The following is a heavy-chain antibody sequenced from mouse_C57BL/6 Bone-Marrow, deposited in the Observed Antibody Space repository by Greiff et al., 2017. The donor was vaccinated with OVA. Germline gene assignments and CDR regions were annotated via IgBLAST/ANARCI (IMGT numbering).Heavy chain of an antibody. Sequence: QVQLKESGAELARPGASVKLSCKASGYTFTSYGISWVKQRTGQGLEWIGEIYPRSGNTYSNEKFKGKATLTADKSSSTAYMELRSLTSEDAAVYFCARRGVYYYGYWGQGTTLTVSS. D-gene: IGHD1-1*01. CDR3: ARRGVYYYGY. V-gene: IGHV1-81*01. CDR2: IYPRSGNT. CDR1: GYTFTSYG. J-gene: IGHJ2*01.